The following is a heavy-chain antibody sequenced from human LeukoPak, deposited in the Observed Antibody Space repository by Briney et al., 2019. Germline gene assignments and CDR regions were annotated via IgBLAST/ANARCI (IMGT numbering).Heavy chain of an antibody. CDR1: GFTFSSYG. V-gene: IGHV3-33*01. D-gene: IGHD3-22*01. CDR2: IWYDGTKK. CDR3: ARDLASYYYDSSGYPRGTMDV. J-gene: IGHJ6*02. Sequence: GRSLRLSCAASGFTFSSYGMHWVRQAPGKGLEWVAVIWYDGTKKYYADSVKGRFTISRDNSKSTLYLQMNSLRAEDTALYYCARDLASYYYDSSGYPRGTMDVWGQGTTVTVSS.